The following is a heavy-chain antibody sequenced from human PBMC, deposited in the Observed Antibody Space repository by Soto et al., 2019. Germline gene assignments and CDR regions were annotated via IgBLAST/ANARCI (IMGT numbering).Heavy chain of an antibody. CDR3: ARSRDGYNQ. V-gene: IGHV1-2*02. D-gene: IGHD5-12*01. J-gene: IGHJ4*02. CDR2: INPNSGGT. Sequence: EASVKVSCKASGYTFTDFYLHWVRQAPGQGLEWMGWINPNSGGTTYAQKFQGRVTMTRDTSITTAYMELSSLKSDDTAVFYCARSRDGYNQWGQGTLVTVSS. CDR1: GYTFTDFY.